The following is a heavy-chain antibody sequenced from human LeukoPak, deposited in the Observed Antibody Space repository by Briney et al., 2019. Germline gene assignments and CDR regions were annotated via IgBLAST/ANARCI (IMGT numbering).Heavy chain of an antibody. D-gene: IGHD3-3*02. CDR2: FRSSTNTI. V-gene: IGHV3-48*01. CDR3: ARDRWHYGSGSGFFDC. J-gene: IGHJ4*02. Sequence: GGSLRLSCAASGFSFSDYSMNWVRQAPGKGLEWVSYFRSSTNTIYYAESVRGRFTDSRDNAKNSLYLQMNSLRAEDTAVYYCARDRWHYGSGSGFFDCWGQGTLVTVSS. CDR1: GFSFSDYS.